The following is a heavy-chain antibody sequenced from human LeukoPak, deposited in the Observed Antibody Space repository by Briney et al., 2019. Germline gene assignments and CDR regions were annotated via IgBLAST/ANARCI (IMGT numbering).Heavy chain of an antibody. V-gene: IGHV4-34*01. Sequence: PSETLSLTCAVYGGSFSGYYWSWIRQPPGKGLEWIGEINHTGSTNYNSSLKSRVTISLDTSKNQFSLKLSSVTAADTAVYHCARGLPSYSGSRREGFDPWGQGTLVTVSS. D-gene: IGHD3-10*01. CDR3: ARGLPSYSGSRREGFDP. CDR2: INHTGST. CDR1: GGSFSGYY. J-gene: IGHJ5*02.